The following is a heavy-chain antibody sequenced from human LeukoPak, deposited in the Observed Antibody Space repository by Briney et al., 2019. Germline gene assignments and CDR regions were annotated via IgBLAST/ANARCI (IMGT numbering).Heavy chain of an antibody. Sequence: ASETLSLTCTVSGGSISTYYWSWIRQPPGKRLEWIGYYSGSTNYNPSLKSRVTISGDTSKNHFSLKLTSVTAADTAVYYCARHGGGWSFDYWGQGTLVTVSS. V-gene: IGHV4-59*08. CDR1: GGSISTYY. CDR2: YSGST. CDR3: ARHGGGWSFDY. J-gene: IGHJ4*02. D-gene: IGHD6-19*01.